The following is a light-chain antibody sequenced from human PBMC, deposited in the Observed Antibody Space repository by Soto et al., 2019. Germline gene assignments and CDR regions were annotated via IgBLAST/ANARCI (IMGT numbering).Light chain of an antibody. J-gene: IGKJ5*01. V-gene: IGKV1-39*01. Sequence: EIPLTQSPSSLSASVGDRLTLTCRASRNVSIYLNWYQHXPGKGPTLLIHATSNLQIGVPSRFSGSGSRTEFTLTISSLEPEDFGTYYCQQSYKMPSFGQGTRLEIK. CDR2: ATS. CDR1: RNVSIY. CDR3: QQSYKMPS.